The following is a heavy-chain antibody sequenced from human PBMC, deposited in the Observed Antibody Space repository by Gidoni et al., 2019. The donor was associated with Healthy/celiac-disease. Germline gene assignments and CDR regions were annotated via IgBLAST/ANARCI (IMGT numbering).Heavy chain of an antibody. Sequence: QVQLVESGGGVVQPGGSLRLSCAASGFTFSSYGMHWVRQAPGKGLEWVAFIRYDGSNKYYADSVKGRFTISRDNSKNTLYLQMNSLRAEDTAIYYCAKQSAGHPGDIVVVVAATLNFDYWGQGALVTVSS. CDR1: GFTFSSYG. V-gene: IGHV3-30*02. J-gene: IGHJ4*02. CDR2: IRYDGSNK. D-gene: IGHD2-15*01. CDR3: AKQSAGHPGDIVVVVAATLNFDY.